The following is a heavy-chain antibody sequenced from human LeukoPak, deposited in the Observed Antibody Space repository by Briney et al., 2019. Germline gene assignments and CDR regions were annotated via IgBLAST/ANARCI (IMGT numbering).Heavy chain of an antibody. Sequence: GGSLRLSCAASGFTFSDYGMNWVRQAPGKGLEWLSHISSTSSTIKYADSVKGRFTISRDNAKNSVYLQMHSLRVEDTAVYYCARERGVWGKGTTVTVSS. D-gene: IGHD3-10*01. V-gene: IGHV3-48*01. CDR2: ISSTSSTI. CDR3: ARERGV. J-gene: IGHJ6*04. CDR1: GFTFSDYG.